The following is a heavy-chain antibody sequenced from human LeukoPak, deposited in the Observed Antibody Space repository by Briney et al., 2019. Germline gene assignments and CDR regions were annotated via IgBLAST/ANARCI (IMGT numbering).Heavy chain of an antibody. CDR1: GFTFSTYW. J-gene: IGHJ4*02. V-gene: IGHV3-7*01. Sequence: PGGSLRLSCAASGFTFSTYWMNWVRQAPGKGLEWVANIKQDGSEKFYVDSVKGRFTISRDNAKNSLYLQMNSLRAEDTAVYYCARERGEGFDYWGQGTLVTVSS. CDR2: IKQDGSEK. CDR3: ARERGEGFDY. D-gene: IGHD3-16*01.